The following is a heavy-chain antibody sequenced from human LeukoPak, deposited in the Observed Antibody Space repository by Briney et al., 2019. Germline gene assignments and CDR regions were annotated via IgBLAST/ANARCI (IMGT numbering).Heavy chain of an antibody. V-gene: IGHV3-66*01. CDR1: GFSVSNNY. Sequence: GGSLRLSCAASGFSVSNNYMSWVRQAPGKGLEWVSVIYSGGSTYYADSVKGRFTISRDNSKNTVYLQMNSLRAEDTAVYYCARDGLDSSGYWGQGTLVTASS. J-gene: IGHJ4*02. CDR3: ARDGLDSSGY. D-gene: IGHD3-22*01. CDR2: IYSGGST.